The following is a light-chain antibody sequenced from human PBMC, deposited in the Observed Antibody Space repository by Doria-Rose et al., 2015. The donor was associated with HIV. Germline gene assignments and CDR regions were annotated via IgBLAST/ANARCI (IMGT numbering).Light chain of an antibody. CDR3: HQYASSRT. CDR2: AAS. J-gene: IGKJ1*01. V-gene: IGKV1-39*01. Sequence: TQSPSSLSASVGDRVTITCRASQNINRFLNWYQQKPGKVPKVLIYAASSSQSGVPSRFSGSGSGTDFTLTISRLEPEDFAVYYCHQYASSRTFGQGTKVEIK. CDR1: QNINRF.